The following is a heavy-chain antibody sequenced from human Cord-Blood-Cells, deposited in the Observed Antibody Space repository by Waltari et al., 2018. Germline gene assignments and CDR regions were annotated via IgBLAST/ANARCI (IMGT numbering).Heavy chain of an antibody. CDR3: ARDPEDYYYDSSGYYDY. CDR2: IIPIFGTA. Sequence: QVQLVQSGAEVKTPVSSVQVSCKASGGYSTSSPISWVRRPPGQGLEWMGGIIPIFGTANYAQKFQRRVTITADEPTSTAYMELSSLRSEDTDVYYCARDPEDYYYDSSGYYDYWGQGTLVTVSS. D-gene: IGHD3-22*01. J-gene: IGHJ4*02. V-gene: IGHV1-69*01. CDR1: GGYSTSSP.